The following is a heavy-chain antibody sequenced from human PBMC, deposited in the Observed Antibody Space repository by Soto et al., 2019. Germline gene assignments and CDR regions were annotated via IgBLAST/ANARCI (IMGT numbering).Heavy chain of an antibody. D-gene: IGHD2-15*01. J-gene: IGHJ6*02. Sequence: EVQLLESGGDLVQPGGSLRLACEASGFTFSTYAMSWVRQAPGTGLEWVSVIRGSGGSTYYADSVKGRFTISRDDSKNTLYLQMNSLRAEDTAVYYCAKARGGTSNYDAMDVWGQGTTVTVSS. CDR1: GFTFSTYA. CDR3: AKARGGTSNYDAMDV. V-gene: IGHV3-23*01. CDR2: IRGSGGST.